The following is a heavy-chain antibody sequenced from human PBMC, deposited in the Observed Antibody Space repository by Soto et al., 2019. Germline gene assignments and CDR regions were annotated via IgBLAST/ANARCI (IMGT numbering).Heavy chain of an antibody. D-gene: IGHD4-4*01. CDR2: IVPSVDTT. CDR3: ARCPQTTDTADPYAVDV. CDR1: GGTFSRSG. Sequence: QVQLVQSGTEVKKPGASVKVSCKASGGTFSRSGFHWVRQAPGQGLEWMGMIVPSVDTTNYAQTFQARVTISADQFTSTVYMELRSLRSEVTAVYYSARCPQTTDTADPYAVDVWGQGTRVIVSS. V-gene: IGHV1-69*18. J-gene: IGHJ6*02.